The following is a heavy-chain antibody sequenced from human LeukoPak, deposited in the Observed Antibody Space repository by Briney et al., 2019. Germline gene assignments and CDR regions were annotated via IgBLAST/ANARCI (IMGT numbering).Heavy chain of an antibody. CDR1: GFTVSNNC. D-gene: IGHD5-18*01. CDR2: IYSDGST. J-gene: IGHJ4*02. V-gene: IGHV3-53*01. CDR3: AKVAAMVYFDY. Sequence: GGSLRLSCVASGFTVSNNCMSWVRQAPGKGLEWVSVIYSDGSTYYSDSVKGRFTISRDNSKNTLYLQMNSLRAEDTAVYYCAKVAAMVYFDYWGQGTLVTVSS.